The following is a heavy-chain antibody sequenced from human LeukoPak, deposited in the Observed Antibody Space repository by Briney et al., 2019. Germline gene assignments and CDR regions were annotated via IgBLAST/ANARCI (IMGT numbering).Heavy chain of an antibody. V-gene: IGHV4-34*01. CDR1: GGSFSGYY. J-gene: IGHJ5*01. D-gene: IGHD1-26*01. Sequence: ASETLSLTCAVYGGSFSGYYWSWIRQPPGKGLEWIGEINHSGSTNYNPSLKRRVTISVDTSKNQFSLKLSSVTAADTAVYYCARGEWELLWFDYWGQGTLVTVSS. CDR3: ARGEWELLWFDY. CDR2: INHSGST.